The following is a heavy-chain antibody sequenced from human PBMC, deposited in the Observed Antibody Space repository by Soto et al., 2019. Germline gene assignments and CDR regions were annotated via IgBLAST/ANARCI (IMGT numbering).Heavy chain of an antibody. CDR2: VYPSDSRT. V-gene: IGHV5-51*01. J-gene: IGHJ5*02. Sequence: PVESLKISCEASGYIFIGYWIVLVRQMPGKGLEWMGIVYPSDSRTKYSPSFQGQVTISADTSTSTAYLQWTSLKASDTAMYYCARGNVANWFGPWGQGTLVTVSS. CDR3: ARGNVANWFGP. CDR1: GYIFIGYW.